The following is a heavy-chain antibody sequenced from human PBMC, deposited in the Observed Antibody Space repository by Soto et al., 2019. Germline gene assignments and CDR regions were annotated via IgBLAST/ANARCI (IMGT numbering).Heavy chain of an antibody. CDR2: INHSGST. V-gene: IGHV4-39*07. D-gene: IGHD3-10*01. J-gene: IGHJ6*02. CDR1: GGSIRGDNYY. CDR3: ARGRYYYGSGSLHCYYYYGMDF. Sequence: SETLSLTCSVSGGSIRGDNYYWGWIRQHPGKGLEWIGEINHSGSTNYNPSLKSRVTISVDTSKNQFSLKLSSVTAADTAVYYCARGRYYYGSGSLHCYYYYGMDFWGQGTTVTGSS.